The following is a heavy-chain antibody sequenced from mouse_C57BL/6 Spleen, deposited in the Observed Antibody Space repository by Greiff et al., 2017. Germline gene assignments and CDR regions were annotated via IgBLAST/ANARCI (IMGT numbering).Heavy chain of an antibody. CDR2: IYPRSGNT. Sequence: QVQLQQSGAELARPGASVKLSCKASGYTFTSYGISWVKQRTGQGLEWIGEIYPRSGNTYYNEQFKGKATLTADKSSSTAYMALRSLTSEDSAVYFCASTFITTVEATDYWGQGTTLTVSS. D-gene: IGHD1-1*01. CDR1: GYTFTSYG. J-gene: IGHJ2*01. V-gene: IGHV1-81*01. CDR3: ASTFITTVEATDY.